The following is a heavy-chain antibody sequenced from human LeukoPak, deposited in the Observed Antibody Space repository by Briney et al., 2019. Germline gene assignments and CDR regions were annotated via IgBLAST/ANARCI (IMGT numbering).Heavy chain of an antibody. D-gene: IGHD5-18*01. V-gene: IGHV1-18*01. CDR3: AREGYSYGSLYYYYMDV. CDR1: GYTFTSCG. Sequence: ASVKVSCKASGYTFTSCGISWVRQAPGQGLEWMGWISAYNGNTNYAQKLQGRVTMTTDTSTSTAYMELRSLRSDDTAVYYCAREGYSYGSLYYYYMDVWGKGTTVTVSS. J-gene: IGHJ6*03. CDR2: ISAYNGNT.